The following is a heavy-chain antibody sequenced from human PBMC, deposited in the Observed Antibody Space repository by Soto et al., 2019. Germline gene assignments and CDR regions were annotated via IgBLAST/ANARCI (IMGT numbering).Heavy chain of an antibody. V-gene: IGHV4-4*07. CDR2: IYTSGST. D-gene: IGHD6-19*01. J-gene: IGHJ4*02. Sequence: XGTLSLTCTVSGGSISSYYWSWIRQPAGKGLEWIGRIYTSGSTNYNPSLKSRVTMSVDTSKNQFSLKLSSVTAADTAVYYCARDSSGWRVNYFDYWDQGTLVTVSS. CDR1: GGSISSYY. CDR3: ARDSSGWRVNYFDY.